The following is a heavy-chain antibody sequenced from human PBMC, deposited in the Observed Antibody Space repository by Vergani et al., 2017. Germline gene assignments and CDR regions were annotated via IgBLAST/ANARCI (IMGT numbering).Heavy chain of an antibody. D-gene: IGHD1-14*01. CDR2: VEDSGYF. CDR3: ARSIVSRNPPDYCDN. V-gene: IGHV4-59*01. Sequence: QVQLQESGPGLVRPSETLSLTCTVSGGSLSGYYWNWIRQTPGEGLEWIGYVEDSGYFNYNPSLKTRVSMSSDTSNNQVSLLLSSVTVADTAVYYCARSIVSRNPPDYCDNWGQGTLVTVSS. CDR1: GGSLSGYY. J-gene: IGHJ4*02.